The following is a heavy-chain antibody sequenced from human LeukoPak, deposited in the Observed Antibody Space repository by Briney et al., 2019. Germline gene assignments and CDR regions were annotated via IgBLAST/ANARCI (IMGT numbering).Heavy chain of an antibody. J-gene: IGHJ4*02. CDR3: ARQHERGSFVWEDSDSTLFPYTGNYFDY. V-gene: IGHV4-39*01. CDR2: LYYTGST. Sequence: SETLSLTCTVSGGSISSSSYLWGWIRQPPGKGLEWIGSLYYTGSTYNNAALKSRVTISGDTSKNQISLNLRSVIAADTAVYYCARQHERGSFVWEDSDSTLFPYTGNYFDYWGLGTLVTVSS. CDR1: GGSISSSSYL. D-gene: IGHD3-22*01.